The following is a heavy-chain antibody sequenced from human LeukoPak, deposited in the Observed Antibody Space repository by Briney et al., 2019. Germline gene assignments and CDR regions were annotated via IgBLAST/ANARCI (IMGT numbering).Heavy chain of an antibody. J-gene: IGHJ4*02. V-gene: IGHV3-30*18. CDR2: ISYDGSNK. D-gene: IGHD3-22*01. CDR3: AKTPDSSGYDYYFDY. CDR1: GFTFSSYG. Sequence: GGSLRLSCAASGFTFSSYGMHWVRQAPGKGLEWVAVISYDGSNKYYADSVKGRFTISRDNSKNTLYLQMNSLRAEDTAVYYSAKTPDSSGYDYYFDYWGQGTLVTVSS.